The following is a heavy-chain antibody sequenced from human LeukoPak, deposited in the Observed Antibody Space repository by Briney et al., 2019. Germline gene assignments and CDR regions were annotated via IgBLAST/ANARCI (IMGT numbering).Heavy chain of an antibody. CDR3: ARDIYSSSSGNWFDP. J-gene: IGHJ5*02. V-gene: IGHV4-59*01. Sequence: PSETLSLTCTVSGGSISSYYWSWIRQPPGKGREWIGYIYYSGSTNYNPSLKSRVTISVDTSKNQFSLKLSSVTAADTAVYYCARDIYSSSSGNWFDPWGQGTLVTVSS. CDR1: GGSISSYY. D-gene: IGHD6-6*01. CDR2: IYYSGST.